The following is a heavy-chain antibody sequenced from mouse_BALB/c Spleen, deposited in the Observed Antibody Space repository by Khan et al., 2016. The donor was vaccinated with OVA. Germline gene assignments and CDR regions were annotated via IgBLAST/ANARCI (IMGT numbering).Heavy chain of an antibody. CDR1: GFTFSNYA. CDR2: ISSGGST. CDR3: ARDYWFAY. Sequence: EVQLQESGGGLVKPGGSLKLSCAASGFTFSNYAMSWVRQTPEKRLEWVASISSGGSTYYPDSVKGRFTISRDNARNILYLQMSSLRSEDTAIYYCARDYWFAYWGQGTLVTVYA. J-gene: IGHJ3*01. V-gene: IGHV5-6-5*01.